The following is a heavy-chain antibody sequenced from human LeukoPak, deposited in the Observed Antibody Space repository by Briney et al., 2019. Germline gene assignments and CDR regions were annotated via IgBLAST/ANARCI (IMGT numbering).Heavy chain of an antibody. CDR3: ARAGLGYCLTSSCFGGAIDI. CDR1: GGSISSSSYY. V-gene: IGHV4-39*07. D-gene: IGHD2-2*01. J-gene: IGHJ3*02. CDR2: INHSGST. Sequence: SETLSLTCTVSGGSISSSSYYWSWIRQPPGKGLEWIGEINHSGSTNYNPSLKSRVTISVDTSKNQFSLKINSVTAADTAVYYCARAGLGYCLTSSCFGGAIDIWGQGTMVTVSS.